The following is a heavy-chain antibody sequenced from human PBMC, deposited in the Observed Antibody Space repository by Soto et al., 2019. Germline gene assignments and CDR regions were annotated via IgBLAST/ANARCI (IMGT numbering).Heavy chain of an antibody. CDR2: INHSGST. CDR3: ARGLNTFVSYYYYYYMDV. CDR1: GGSFSGYY. J-gene: IGHJ6*03. D-gene: IGHD2-2*02. Sequence: SETLSLTCAVYGGSFSGYYWSWIRQPPGKGLEWIGEINHSGSTNYNPSLKSRVTISVDTSKNQFSLKLSSVTAADTAVYYCARGLNTFVSYYYYYYMDVWGKGTTVTVSS. V-gene: IGHV4-34*01.